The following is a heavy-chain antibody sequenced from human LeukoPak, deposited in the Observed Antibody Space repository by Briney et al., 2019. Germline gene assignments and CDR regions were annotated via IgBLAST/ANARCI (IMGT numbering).Heavy chain of an antibody. Sequence: SETLSLTCTVSAGSISSYYWSWIRQPAGKGLEWIGRIYTSGSTNYNPSLKSRVTMSVDTSKNQFSLKLSSVTAAGTAVYYCARDLPPVYGSGSYYNPFDYWGQGTLVTVSS. CDR2: IYTSGST. V-gene: IGHV4-4*07. J-gene: IGHJ4*02. CDR1: AGSISSYY. D-gene: IGHD3-10*01. CDR3: ARDLPPVYGSGSYYNPFDY.